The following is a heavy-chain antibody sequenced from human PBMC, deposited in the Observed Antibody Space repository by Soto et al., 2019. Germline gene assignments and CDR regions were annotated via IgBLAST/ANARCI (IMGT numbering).Heavy chain of an antibody. D-gene: IGHD6-19*01. J-gene: IGHJ6*02. CDR2: ISSSSSYI. CDR3: ARDQWSSGWYGRIFGMDV. CDR1: GFTFSSYS. V-gene: IGHV3-21*01. Sequence: GGSLRLSCAASGFTFSSYSMNWVRQAPGKGLEWVSSISSSSSYIYYADSVKGRFTISRDNAKNSLYLQMNSLRAEDTAVYYCARDQWSSGWYGRIFGMDVWGQGTTVTVSS.